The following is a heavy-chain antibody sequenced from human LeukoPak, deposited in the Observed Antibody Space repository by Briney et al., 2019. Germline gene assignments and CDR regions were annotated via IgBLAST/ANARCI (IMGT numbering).Heavy chain of an antibody. CDR2: ITTGSSYI. D-gene: IGHD1-26*01. Sequence: GESLTLSCAASGLTLNYYSMDWVRQAPGKGLEWVASITTGSSYIYYADSVRGQFTISRDNAKNSLYLQMSSLRAEDTAVYYCARDGVVGATKWGHFDFWGQGTRVTVSS. V-gene: IGHV3-21*01. J-gene: IGHJ4*02. CDR3: ARDGVVGATKWGHFDF. CDR1: GLTLNYYS.